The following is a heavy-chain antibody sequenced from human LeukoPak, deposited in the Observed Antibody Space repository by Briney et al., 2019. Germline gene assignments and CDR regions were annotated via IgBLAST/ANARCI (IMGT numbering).Heavy chain of an antibody. CDR2: IRYDGSNK. Sequence: GGSLRLSWAASGFTFSSYGMHWVRQAPGKGLEWVAFIRYDGSNKYYADSVKGRFTISRDNSKNTLYLQMNSLRAEDTAVYYCAKDWEIVVVPAAMNYWGQGTLVTVSS. J-gene: IGHJ4*02. CDR3: AKDWEIVVVPAAMNY. V-gene: IGHV3-30*02. CDR1: GFTFSSYG. D-gene: IGHD2-2*01.